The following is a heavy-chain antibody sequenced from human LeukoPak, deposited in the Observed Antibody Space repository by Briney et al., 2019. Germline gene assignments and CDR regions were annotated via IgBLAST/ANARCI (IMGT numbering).Heavy chain of an antibody. J-gene: IGHJ4*02. CDR2: IYYSGST. CDR3: ARAGNDILTGYYTPDY. CDR1: GRSISSYY. D-gene: IGHD3-9*01. Sequence: SETLSLTCTVSGRSISSYYWSWIRQPPGKGLEWIGYIYYSGSTNYNPSLKSRVTISVDTSKNQFSLKLSSVTAADTAVYYCARAGNDILTGYYTPDYWGQGTLVTVSS. V-gene: IGHV4-59*01.